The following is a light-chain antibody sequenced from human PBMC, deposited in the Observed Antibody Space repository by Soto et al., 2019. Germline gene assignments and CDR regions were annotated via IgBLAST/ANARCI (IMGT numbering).Light chain of an antibody. CDR1: SSNIGSNT. J-gene: IGLJ2*01. Sequence: QSVLTQPPSASETPGQRVTISCSGSSSNIGSNTVNWYQQLPGTAPKLLIYSNNQRPSGVPDRFSGSKSGTSASLAISGLQSEHEADYYCAAWDDSLTHVVFGGGTKLTVL. CDR3: AAWDDSLTHVV. CDR2: SNN. V-gene: IGLV1-44*01.